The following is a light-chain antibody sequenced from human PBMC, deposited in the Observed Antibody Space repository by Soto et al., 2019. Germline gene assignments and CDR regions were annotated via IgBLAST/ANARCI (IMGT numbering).Light chain of an antibody. CDR1: SSNIGAGYD. V-gene: IGLV1-40*01. J-gene: IGLJ1*01. CDR3: QSYDSSLGYV. CDR2: GNT. Sequence: QAVVTQPPSVSGAPGQRVTFSCTGSSSNIGAGYDVHWYQQLPGTAPKLLIFGNTNRPSGVPDRFSGSKSGTSASLAITGLQAEDEGDYYCQSYDSSLGYVFGTGTKLTVL.